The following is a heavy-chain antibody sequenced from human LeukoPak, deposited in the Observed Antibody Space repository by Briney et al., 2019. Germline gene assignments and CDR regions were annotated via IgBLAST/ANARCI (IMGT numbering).Heavy chain of an antibody. CDR1: VYTFTSYD. CDR3: STIPYSSGYLFYYFGMDV. V-gene: IGHV1-8*01. D-gene: IGHD6-19*01. J-gene: IGHJ6*02. CDR2: LNPNSGHT. Sequence: GASVKLFRNASVYTFTSYDILWVRQATGQGLEWMGWLNPNSGHTGYAHKSQGRVTMATNTSISTTYIELSRLRSEDTAVYYCSTIPYSSGYLFYYFGMDVWGQGTTVTVSS.